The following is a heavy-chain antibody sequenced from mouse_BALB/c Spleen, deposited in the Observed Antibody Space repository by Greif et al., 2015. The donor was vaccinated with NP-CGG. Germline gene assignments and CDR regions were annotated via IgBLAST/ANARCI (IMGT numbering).Heavy chain of an antibody. CDR3: ARDYDYWYFDV. D-gene: IGHD2-4*01. Sequence: VQLQQSGAELAKPGASVKMSCKASGYTFTSYWMHWVKQRPGQGLERIGYINPSTGYTEYNQKFKDKATLTADKSSSTAYMQLSSLTSEDSAVYYCARDYDYWYFDVWGAGTTVTVSS. CDR1: GYTFTSYW. J-gene: IGHJ1*01. CDR2: INPSTGYT. V-gene: IGHV1-7*01.